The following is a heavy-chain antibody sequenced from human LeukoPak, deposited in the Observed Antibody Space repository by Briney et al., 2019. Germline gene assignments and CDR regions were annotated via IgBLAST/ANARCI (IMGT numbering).Heavy chain of an antibody. CDR3: ARDDFWSGYLEGRPHDAFDI. Sequence: SVKVSCKASGGTFSSYAISWVRQAPGQGLEWMGGIIPIFGTANYAQKFQGRVTITTDESTSTAYMELSSLRSEDTAVYYCARDDFWSGYLEGRPHDAFDIWGQGTMVTVSS. D-gene: IGHD3-3*01. J-gene: IGHJ3*02. V-gene: IGHV1-69*05. CDR2: IIPIFGTA. CDR1: GGTFSSYA.